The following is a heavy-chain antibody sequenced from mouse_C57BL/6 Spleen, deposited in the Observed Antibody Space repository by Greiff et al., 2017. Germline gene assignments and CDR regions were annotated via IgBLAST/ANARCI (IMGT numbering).Heavy chain of an antibody. CDR1: GFSLTSYG. CDR3: AHYYCSSYWYVDV. J-gene: IGHJ1*03. Sequence: VQLQQSGPGLVQPSQSLSITCTVSGFSLTSYGVHWVRQSPGKGLEWLGVIWRGGSTDYNAAFMSRLSITKDNSKSQVFFKMNSLQADDTAIYYCAHYYCSSYWYVDVWGTGTTVTVSS. D-gene: IGHD1-1*01. CDR2: IWRGGST. V-gene: IGHV2-5*01.